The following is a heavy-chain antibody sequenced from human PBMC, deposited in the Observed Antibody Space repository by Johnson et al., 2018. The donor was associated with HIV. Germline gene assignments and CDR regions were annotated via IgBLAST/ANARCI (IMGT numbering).Heavy chain of an antibody. D-gene: IGHD3-22*01. V-gene: IGHV3-20*04. J-gene: IGHJ3*02. CDR3: ARGNITMIVGTSYAFDI. CDR1: GFTFDDYG. CDR2: INWNGGST. Sequence: MLLVESGGVVVRPGGSLRLSCAASGFTFDDYGMSWVRQAPGKGLEWVSGINWNGGSTGYADSVKGRFTISRDNSKNTLYLQMGSLRAEDMAVYYCARGNITMIVGTSYAFDIWGQGTMVTVSS.